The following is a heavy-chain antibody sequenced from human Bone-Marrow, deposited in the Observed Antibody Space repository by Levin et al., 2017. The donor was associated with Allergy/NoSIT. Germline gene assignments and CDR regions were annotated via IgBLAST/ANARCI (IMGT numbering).Heavy chain of an antibody. J-gene: IGHJ3*01. D-gene: IGHD5-12*01. CDR2: IDENGRTI. V-gene: IGHV3-74*01. CDR3: ARVVPSKGFSFDV. CDR1: GFTLDSAW. Sequence: GASVKVSCTASGFTLDSAWIHWVRQVPGKGLVWVSRIDENGRTINYADSVRGRFTISRDVAKNTVYLQMNSLTDEDTALYYCARVVPSKGFSFDVWGQGTMVTV.